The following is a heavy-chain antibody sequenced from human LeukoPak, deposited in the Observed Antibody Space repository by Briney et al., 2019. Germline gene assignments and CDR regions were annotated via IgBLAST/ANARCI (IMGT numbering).Heavy chain of an antibody. V-gene: IGHV1-18*01. CDR2: ISGSNGNT. Sequence: GASVKVSCKASGGTFSSYAISWVRQAPGQGLEWMGWISGSNGNTNYVQKFQGRVSMTADTSTGTAYMEPRSPRSDDTAVYYCARSGRGTYYYFDLWGQGTLVTVSS. D-gene: IGHD1-26*01. CDR1: GGTFSSYA. CDR3: ARSGRGTYYYFDL. J-gene: IGHJ4*02.